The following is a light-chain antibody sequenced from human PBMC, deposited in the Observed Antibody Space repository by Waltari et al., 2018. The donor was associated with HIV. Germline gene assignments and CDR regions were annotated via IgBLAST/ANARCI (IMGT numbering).Light chain of an antibody. J-gene: IGKJ1*01. Sequence: DIRLTQSPSTLSASAGDRVAITCRAGPNVGAFLAWYQQKPGKPPKLLIYQASILEGGVPSRFSGSVSGSDFTLTINGLQSDDFATYYCHQYASFSGTFGPGTKVEL. CDR2: QAS. V-gene: IGKV1-5*03. CDR3: HQYASFSGT. CDR1: PNVGAF.